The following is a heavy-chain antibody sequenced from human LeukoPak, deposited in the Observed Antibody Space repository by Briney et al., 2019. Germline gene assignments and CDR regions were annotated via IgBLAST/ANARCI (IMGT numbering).Heavy chain of an antibody. Sequence: GGSLRLSCAASGFTVSSNYMSWVRQAPGKGLEWVSVIYSGGSTYYADSVKGRFTISRDNSKNTLYLQMNSLRAEDTAVYYCARETHYDSSGYYYFGYWGQGTLVTVSS. V-gene: IGHV3-66*02. J-gene: IGHJ4*02. CDR2: IYSGGST. D-gene: IGHD3-22*01. CDR1: GFTVSSNY. CDR3: ARETHYDSSGYYYFGY.